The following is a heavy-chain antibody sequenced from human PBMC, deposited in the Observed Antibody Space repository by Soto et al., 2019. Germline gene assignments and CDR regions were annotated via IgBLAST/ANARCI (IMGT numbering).Heavy chain of an antibody. CDR2: IIPFFGTT. CDR3: ARDSRQEMATTFDY. Sequence: QVQLVQSGAEVKKPGSSVKVSCKASGGTFSSYSIIWVRLAPGQGLEWMGGIIPFFGTTNYAQKFQGRLTITADESTSTAYMELSSLRSEDTAVYDCARDSRQEMATTFDYWGQGTLVTVSS. V-gene: IGHV1-69*12. J-gene: IGHJ4*02. CDR1: GGTFSSYS. D-gene: IGHD5-12*01.